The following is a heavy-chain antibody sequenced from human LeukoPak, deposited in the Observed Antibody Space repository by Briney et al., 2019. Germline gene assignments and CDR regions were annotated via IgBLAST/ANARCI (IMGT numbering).Heavy chain of an antibody. CDR3: ARVWVVYTMVREYYFDY. CDR1: GGSISSSSYY. Sequence: SETLSLTCTVSGGSISSSSYYWGWIRQPPGTGLEWIGSIYYSGSTYYNPSLKSRVTISVDTSKNQFSLKLSSVTAADPAVYYCARVWVVYTMVREYYFDYWGQGTLVTVSS. D-gene: IGHD3-10*01. CDR2: IYYSGST. V-gene: IGHV4-39*07. J-gene: IGHJ4*02.